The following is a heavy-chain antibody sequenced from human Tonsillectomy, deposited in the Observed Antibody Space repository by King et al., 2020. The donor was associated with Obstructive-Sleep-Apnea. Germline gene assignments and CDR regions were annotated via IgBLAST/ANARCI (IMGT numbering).Heavy chain of an antibody. J-gene: IGHJ6*02. CDR2: LYYSGSS. V-gene: IGHV4-39*07. CDR1: GGSISSSSYY. CDR3: ARDYSRSSNFMDV. Sequence: LQLQESGPGLVKPSETLSLTCTVSGGSISSSSYYWGWIRQPPGKGLEGIGSLYYSGSSYYNPSLKSRVTISVDTSKNQFSLKLTSVIAADTAVYYCARDYSRSSNFMDVWGQGTTVTVSS. D-gene: IGHD6-13*01.